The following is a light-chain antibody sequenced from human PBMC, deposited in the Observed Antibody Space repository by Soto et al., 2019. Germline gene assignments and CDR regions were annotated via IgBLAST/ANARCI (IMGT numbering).Light chain of an antibody. CDR2: EVI. CDR3: RSYSGSDNFVV. CDR1: SSDVGGYNF. J-gene: IGLJ2*01. V-gene: IGLV2-8*01. Sequence: QSALTQPPSASGSPGQSVTISCAGTSSDVGGYNFVSWYQQHPGKAPKLMIYEVIKRPSGVPDRFSGSKSGNTASLTVSGLHAEDEADYYCRSYSGSDNFVVFGGGTKLTVL.